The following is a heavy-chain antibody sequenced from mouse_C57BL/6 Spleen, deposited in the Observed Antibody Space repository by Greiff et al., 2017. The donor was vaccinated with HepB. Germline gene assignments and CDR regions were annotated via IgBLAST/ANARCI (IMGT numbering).Heavy chain of an antibody. CDR2: IDPEDGET. CDR1: GFNIKDYY. V-gene: IGHV14-2*01. CDR3: AREDARDWYAMDY. Sequence: EVQRVESGAELVKPGASVKLSCTASGFNIKDYYMHWVKQRTEQGLEWIGRIDPEDGETKYAPKFQGKATITADTSSNTAYLQLSSLTSEDTAVYYCAREDARDWYAMDYWGQGTSVTVSS. J-gene: IGHJ4*01.